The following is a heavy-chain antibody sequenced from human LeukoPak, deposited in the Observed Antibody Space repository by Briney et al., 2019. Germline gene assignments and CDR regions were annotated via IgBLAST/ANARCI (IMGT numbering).Heavy chain of an antibody. CDR1: GGSISSGSYY. D-gene: IGHD6-13*01. Sequence: SQTLSLTCTVSGGSISSGSYYWSWIRQPAGKGLEWSGRIYTSGSTNYNPSLKSRVTISVDTSKNQFSLKLSSVTAADTAVYYCARAHRRWAAAGSFDYWGQGTLVTVSS. CDR2: IYTSGST. V-gene: IGHV4-61*02. J-gene: IGHJ4*02. CDR3: ARAHRRWAAAGSFDY.